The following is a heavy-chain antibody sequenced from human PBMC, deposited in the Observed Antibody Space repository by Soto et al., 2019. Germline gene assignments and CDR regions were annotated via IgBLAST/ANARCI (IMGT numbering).Heavy chain of an antibody. CDR2: ISHSGDNT. J-gene: IGHJ6*02. D-gene: IGHD3-9*01. CDR3: LTWSHNVLTGPDGYGMDV. V-gene: IGHV3-23*01. Sequence: LRLSCIASGVAISGYAMSWVRQAPGQGLQWVSYISHSGDNTYYADAVKGRFTISRDNSKNTLYLQMNSPRAEDTAEYYCLTWSHNVLTGPDGYGMDVWGQGTTVTSP. CDR1: GVAISGYA.